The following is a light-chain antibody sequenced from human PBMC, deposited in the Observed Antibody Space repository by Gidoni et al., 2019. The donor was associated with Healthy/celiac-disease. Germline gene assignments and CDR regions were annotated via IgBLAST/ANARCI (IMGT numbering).Light chain of an antibody. V-gene: IGLV3-19*01. Sequence: SSELTQDPAVSVALGQTVRITCQGDSLRSYYASWYQQKPGKAPVLVFYGKNNRPSGITDRFSGSSSGNTASLTITGAQAEDEADYYCNSRDSSGNHLGVFGGGTKLTVL. CDR1: SLRSYY. CDR3: NSRDSSGNHLGV. CDR2: GKN. J-gene: IGLJ2*01.